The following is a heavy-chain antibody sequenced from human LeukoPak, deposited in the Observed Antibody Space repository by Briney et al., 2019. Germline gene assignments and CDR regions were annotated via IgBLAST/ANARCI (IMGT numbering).Heavy chain of an antibody. J-gene: IGHJ6*03. V-gene: IGHV3-43D*03. Sequence: GGSLRLSCAASGFTFDDYAMHWVRLASGKGLEWVSHITWDGGSTHYADSVEGRFTISRDNRENSLYLQMNSLRPEGTALYYCAKDRAARGRGNYFYMTSGAKGPRSPSP. CDR1: GFTFDDYA. CDR3: AKDRAARGRGNYFYMTS. CDR2: ITWDGGST. D-gene: IGHD2/OR15-2a*01.